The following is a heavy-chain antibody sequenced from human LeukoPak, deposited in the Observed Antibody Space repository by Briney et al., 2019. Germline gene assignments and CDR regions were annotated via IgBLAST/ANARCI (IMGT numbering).Heavy chain of an antibody. D-gene: IGHD6-13*01. CDR3: AKAASSSWPSYQYGMDV. V-gene: IGHV3-23*01. CDR2: ISGRGGST. CDR1: GFTFSSYA. J-gene: IGHJ6*02. Sequence: PGGSLRLSCAASGFTFSSYAMSWVRQAPGKGLEWVSAISGRGGSTYYADSVKGRFTISKDNSKNTVYLQMNDLRVDDTAVYYCAKAASSSWPSYQYGMDVWGQGTTVTVSS.